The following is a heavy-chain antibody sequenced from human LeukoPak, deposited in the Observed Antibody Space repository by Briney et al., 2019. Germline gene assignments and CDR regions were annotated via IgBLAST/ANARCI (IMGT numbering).Heavy chain of an antibody. D-gene: IGHD6-13*01. Sequence: GGSLRLSCAASGFTFSSYSMNWVRQAPGKGLEWVSSISSSSSYIYYADSVKGRFTISRDNAKNSLYLQMNSLRAEDTAVYYCVEYSSSSHQFGGYWGQGTLVTVSS. CDR2: ISSSSSYI. CDR3: VEYSSSSHQFGGY. V-gene: IGHV3-21*01. CDR1: GFTFSSYS. J-gene: IGHJ4*02.